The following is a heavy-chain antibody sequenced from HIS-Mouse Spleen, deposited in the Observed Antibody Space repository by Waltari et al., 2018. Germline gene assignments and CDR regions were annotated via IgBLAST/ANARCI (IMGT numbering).Heavy chain of an antibody. Sequence: EVQLVESGGGLVQPGGSLRLSCAASGFTFSSYWMSWVRKATGKGLEWVANIKQHGSEKHYVDSVKGRFTISRDNAKNSLYLQMNSLRAEDTAVYYCARVGGQQLITDAFDIWGQGTMVTVSS. CDR2: IKQHGSEK. CDR3: ARVGGQQLITDAFDI. V-gene: IGHV3-7*01. J-gene: IGHJ3*02. CDR1: GFTFSSYW. D-gene: IGHD6-13*01.